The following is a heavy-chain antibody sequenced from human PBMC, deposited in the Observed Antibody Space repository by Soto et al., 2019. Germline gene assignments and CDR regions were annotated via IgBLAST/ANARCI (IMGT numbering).Heavy chain of an antibody. CDR1: GYSFTGYY. Sequence: QVQLVQYGAEVKKPGASVRVSCKASGYSFTGYYVHWVRLAPGQGLEWMGWINPNSGGTNHAQKFQGRVTMTRDTSISTAYMELTRLTSNDTAVYFCAREAGTIGNYYYGMDVWGQGTTVTVS. V-gene: IGHV1-2*02. CDR2: INPNSGGT. CDR3: AREAGTIGNYYYGMDV. J-gene: IGHJ6*02. D-gene: IGHD1-7*01.